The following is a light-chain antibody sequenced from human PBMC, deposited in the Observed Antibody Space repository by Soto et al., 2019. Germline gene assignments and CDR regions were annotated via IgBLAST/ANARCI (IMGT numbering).Light chain of an antibody. J-gene: IGKJ5*01. V-gene: IGKV3-20*01. CDR1: QSVSSSY. CDR2: GAS. CDR3: QQYGSSPSIT. Sequence: IMLTQAPGTLSLSPGDRATLSCRASQSVSSSYLAWYQQKPGQAPRLLIYGASSRATGIPDRFSGSGSGTDFTLTISRLEPEDFAVYYCQQYGSSPSITFGQGTRLEIK.